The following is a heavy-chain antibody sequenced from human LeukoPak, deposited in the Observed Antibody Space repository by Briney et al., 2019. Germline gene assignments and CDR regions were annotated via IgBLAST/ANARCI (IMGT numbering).Heavy chain of an antibody. CDR1: GASITDDDFY. CDR2: ISDTEYT. D-gene: IGHD3-9*01. Sequence: SETLSLTCSISGASITDDDFYWSWIRQSPGKGLEWIGYISDTEYTFYNPSVRSRVTISLDTSKNQFSLELTSVTPADTALYYCAREGNQISTGYPRNFDHWGQGILVTVSS. J-gene: IGHJ4*02. CDR3: AREGNQISTGYPRNFDH. V-gene: IGHV4-61*08.